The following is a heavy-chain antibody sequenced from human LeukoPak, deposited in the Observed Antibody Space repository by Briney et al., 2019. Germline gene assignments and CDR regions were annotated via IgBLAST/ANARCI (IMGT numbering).Heavy chain of an antibody. CDR1: GGTFSSYA. CDR2: IIPNFGTA. D-gene: IGHD3-10*01. V-gene: IGHV1-69*06. J-gene: IGHJ4*02. CDR3: ASPLYYGSGSQGGY. Sequence: SVKVSCKASGGTFSSYAISWVRQAPGQGLEWMGGIIPNFGTANYAQKFQGRVTITADKSTSTAYMELSSLRSEDTAVYYCASPLYYGSGSQGGYWGQGTLVTVSS.